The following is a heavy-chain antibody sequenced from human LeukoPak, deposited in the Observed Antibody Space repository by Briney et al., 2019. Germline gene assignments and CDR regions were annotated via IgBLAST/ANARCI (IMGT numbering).Heavy chain of an antibody. J-gene: IGHJ6*03. CDR2: IYYTGST. CDR1: GGSITNYY. D-gene: IGHD4-11*01. CDR3: ARADDYRHYYYYMDV. Sequence: SETLSLTCTVSGGSITNYYWSWIRQSPGKGLESIGYIYYTGSTNYNPSLKSRVTMSVDTSKNQFSLNLISVTAADTAVYYCARADDYRHYYYYMDVWGKGTTVTVSS. V-gene: IGHV4-59*08.